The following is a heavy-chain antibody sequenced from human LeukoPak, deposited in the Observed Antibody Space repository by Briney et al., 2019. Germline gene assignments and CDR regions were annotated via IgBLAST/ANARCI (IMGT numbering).Heavy chain of an antibody. CDR2: MNPNSGNT. J-gene: IGHJ3*02. CDR3: AKRLDSSSWYGAFDI. D-gene: IGHD6-13*01. CDR1: GYTFTSYE. V-gene: IGHV1-8*02. Sequence: VASVKVSCKASGYTFTSYEINWVRQATGQGFEWMGWMNPNSGNTGYAQTFQGRVTMTRNTSISTAYMELSSLRSEDTAVYYCAKRLDSSSWYGAFDIWVQGTMVTVSS.